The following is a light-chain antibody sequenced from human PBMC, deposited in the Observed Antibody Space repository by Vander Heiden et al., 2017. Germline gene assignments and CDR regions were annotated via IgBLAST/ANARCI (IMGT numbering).Light chain of an antibody. CDR2: GAS. CDR1: QSIRSY. J-gene: IGKJ2*02. CDR3: QQTYSAPCT. V-gene: IGKV1-39*01. Sequence: DIQMTQSPSSLSASVGDRVTITCRARQSIRSYLSWYQQKPGKAPKLLIYGASTLQSGVASRFSGSGSGTDFTLTITNLQPGDFATYYCQQTYSAPCTFGQGTKVEIK.